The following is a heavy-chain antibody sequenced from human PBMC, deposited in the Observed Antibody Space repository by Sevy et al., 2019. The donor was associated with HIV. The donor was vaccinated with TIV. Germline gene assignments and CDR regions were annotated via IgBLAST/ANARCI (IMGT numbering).Heavy chain of an antibody. Sequence: GGSLRLSCAASGFTFRSYGMHWVRQAPGKGLEWVTFIRNDGSNKYYADSVKGRFTISRDNSKNTLYLQMNSLKAEDTAVYYCVKDRDGVVYYYYYGMDVWGQGTTVIVSS. V-gene: IGHV3-30*02. D-gene: IGHD4-17*01. CDR2: IRNDGSNK. J-gene: IGHJ6*02. CDR3: VKDRDGVVYYYYYGMDV. CDR1: GFTFRSYG.